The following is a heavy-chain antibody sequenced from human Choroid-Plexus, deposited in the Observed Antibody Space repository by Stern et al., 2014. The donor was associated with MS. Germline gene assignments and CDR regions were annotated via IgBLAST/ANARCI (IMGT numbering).Heavy chain of an antibody. Sequence: GQLVESGGGVVQPGRPLRLSCVASGFTFGSCAMHWVRQAPGKGLGWGAGVSYGGSNKYYADSVKVRFTISRDNSQNTLYMQMSSLRPEDTAVYYCAKDRQYLTYFFDHWGQGSLVTVSS. CDR3: AKDRQYLTYFFDH. D-gene: IGHD2/OR15-2a*01. J-gene: IGHJ5*02. V-gene: IGHV3-30*18. CDR1: GFTFGSCA. CDR2: VSYGGSNK.